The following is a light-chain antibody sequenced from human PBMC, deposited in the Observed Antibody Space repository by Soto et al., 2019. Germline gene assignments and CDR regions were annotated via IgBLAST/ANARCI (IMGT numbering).Light chain of an antibody. V-gene: IGKV1-39*01. CDR1: QRITTY. Sequence: THMTQSPSSLSASVGDRVTITCRASQRITTYLNWYQQKPGEAPKLLISTSGTLQRGVPSRFSGSGSGTDFTLTITSLQPADFATYFCQQTYSTPYTFGQGTKLEIK. CDR3: QQTYSTPYT. CDR2: TSG. J-gene: IGKJ2*01.